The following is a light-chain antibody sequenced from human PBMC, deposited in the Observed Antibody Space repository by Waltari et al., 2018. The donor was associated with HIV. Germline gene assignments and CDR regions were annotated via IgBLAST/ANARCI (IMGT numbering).Light chain of an antibody. Sequence: TQITQSPPSLSASVGNRVPITCRANQGISNYLTWYQQKPGKVPKLLIYAASTLQSGVPSRFSGSGSGTDFTLTISSQQPEDVATYYCQKYNSAPPWTFGQGTKVEIK. CDR2: AAS. CDR3: QKYNSAPPWT. V-gene: IGKV1-27*01. CDR1: QGISNY. J-gene: IGKJ1*01.